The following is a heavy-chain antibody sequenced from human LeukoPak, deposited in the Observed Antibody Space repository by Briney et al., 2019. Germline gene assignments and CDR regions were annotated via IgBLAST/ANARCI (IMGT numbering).Heavy chain of an antibody. CDR3: ARDLAQVAGTDY. J-gene: IGHJ4*02. Sequence: GASVKVSCKASGGTFSSYAISWVRQAPGQGLEWMGGIIPIFGTANYAQKFQGRVTITADESTNTAYMELSSLRSEDTAVYYCARDLAQVAGTDYWGQGTLVTVSS. V-gene: IGHV1-69*01. CDR2: IIPIFGTA. CDR1: GGTFSSYA. D-gene: IGHD6-19*01.